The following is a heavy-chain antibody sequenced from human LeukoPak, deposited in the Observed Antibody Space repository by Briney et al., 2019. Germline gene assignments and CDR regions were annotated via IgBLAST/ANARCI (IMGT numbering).Heavy chain of an antibody. CDR1: GYTFTSYD. D-gene: IGHD5-24*01. Sequence: ASVKVSYKASGYTFTSYDINWVRQATGQGLEWMGWMNPNSGNTGYAQKFQGRVTMTRNTSISTAYMELSSLRSEDTAVYYCARADGMATEKGFDYWGQGTLVTVSS. CDR3: ARADGMATEKGFDY. J-gene: IGHJ4*02. V-gene: IGHV1-8*01. CDR2: MNPNSGNT.